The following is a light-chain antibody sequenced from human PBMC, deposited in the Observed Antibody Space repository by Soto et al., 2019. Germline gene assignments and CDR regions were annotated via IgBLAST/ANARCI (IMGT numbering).Light chain of an antibody. J-gene: IGKJ2*01. CDR2: AAS. CDR3: QQSYSTPYT. CDR1: QSISNY. Sequence: DIQMTQSPSSLSASVGDRVTITCRASQSISNYVNWYQQKPGKAPKLLIYAASSLQSGDPSRFSGSGSGTDFTLTISSLQPEDFATYYCQQSYSTPYTFGQGTKLEIK. V-gene: IGKV1-39*01.